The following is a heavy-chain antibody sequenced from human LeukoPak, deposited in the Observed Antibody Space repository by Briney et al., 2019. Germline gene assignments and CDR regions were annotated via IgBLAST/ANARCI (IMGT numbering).Heavy chain of an antibody. CDR1: GFTFSSYS. CDR3: TTDLGYNYGPYLDY. CDR2: IKSKTDGGTT. V-gene: IGHV3-15*01. J-gene: IGHJ4*02. D-gene: IGHD5-24*01. Sequence: GGSLRLSCAASGFTFSSYSMNWVRQAPGKGLEWVGRIKSKTDGGTTDYAAPVKGRFTISRDDSKNTLYLQMNSLKTEDTAVYYCTTDLGYNYGPYLDYWGQGTLVTVSS.